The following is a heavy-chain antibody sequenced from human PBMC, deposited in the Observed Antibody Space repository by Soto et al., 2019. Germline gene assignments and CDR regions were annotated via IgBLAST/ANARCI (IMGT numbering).Heavy chain of an antibody. CDR2: IRAYNGNT. CDR3: ARDFDRGSSWYGWFDP. V-gene: IGHV1-18*04. CDR1: GYTFTSYG. J-gene: IGHJ5*02. D-gene: IGHD6-13*01. Sequence: EASVRVSCKASGYTFTSYGSSWVRQAPGQGLEWMGGIRAYNGNTNYAQKLQGRVTMTADESTSTAYMELSSLRSEDTAVYYWARDFDRGSSWYGWFDPWRQGTLVTVS.